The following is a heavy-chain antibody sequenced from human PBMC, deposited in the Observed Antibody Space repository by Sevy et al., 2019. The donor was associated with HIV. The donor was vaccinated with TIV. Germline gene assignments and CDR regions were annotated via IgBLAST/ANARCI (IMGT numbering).Heavy chain of an antibody. CDR2: IAYEGSKK. V-gene: IGHV3-30*09. J-gene: IGHJ4*02. Sequence: EGSLRLSCAASGFTFSSYALLWVRQAPGKELEWVSLIAYEGSKKYYSDSVKGRFAISRDVSKTTLFLQMNSLRSEDTAIYYCARVGVSYCTDDCYHRFDYWGRGTLVTVSS. CDR1: GFTFSSYA. CDR3: ARVGVSYCTDDCYHRFDY. D-gene: IGHD2-21*02.